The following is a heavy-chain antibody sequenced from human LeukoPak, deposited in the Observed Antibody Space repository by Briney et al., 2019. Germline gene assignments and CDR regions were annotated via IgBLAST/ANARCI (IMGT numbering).Heavy chain of an antibody. Sequence: GGSLRLSCAASGFTVSSNYMSWVRQAPGKGLEWVSVIYSGGSTYYADSVKGRFTISRDYSKNTLYLQMNSLRAEDTAVYYCARRFTMVRGVIIDDFAFDIWGQGTMVTVSS. V-gene: IGHV3-66*04. CDR2: IYSGGST. CDR1: GFTVSSNY. D-gene: IGHD3-10*01. J-gene: IGHJ3*02. CDR3: ARRFTMVRGVIIDDFAFDI.